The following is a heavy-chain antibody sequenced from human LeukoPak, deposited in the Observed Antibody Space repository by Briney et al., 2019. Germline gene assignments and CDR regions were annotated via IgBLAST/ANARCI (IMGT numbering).Heavy chain of an antibody. CDR3: ASYRSSSWYIGEANYYYYYMDV. V-gene: IGHV1-69*05. CDR2: IIPIFGTA. D-gene: IGHD6-13*01. CDR1: GGTFSSYA. J-gene: IGHJ6*03. Sequence: SVKVSCKASGGTFSSYAISWVRQAPGQGLEWMGRIIPIFGTANYAQKFQGRVTITTDESTSTAYMELSSLRSEDTAVYYCASYRSSSWYIGEANYYYYYMDVWGKGTTVTVSS.